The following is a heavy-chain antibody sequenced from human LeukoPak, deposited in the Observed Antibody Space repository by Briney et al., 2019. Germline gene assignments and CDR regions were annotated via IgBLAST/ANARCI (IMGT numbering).Heavy chain of an antibody. CDR2: ISSSGSTI. D-gene: IGHD6-13*01. CDR1: GFTFSDYY. J-gene: IGHJ4*02. Sequence: GGSLRLSCAASGFTFSDYYMSWIRQAPGKGLEWVSYISSSGSTIYYADSVKGRFTISRDNAKNSLYLQMNSLRAEDTAVYYCARSPTYLYSSSWYVNYWGQGTLVTVSS. CDR3: ARSPTYLYSSSWYVNY. V-gene: IGHV3-11*04.